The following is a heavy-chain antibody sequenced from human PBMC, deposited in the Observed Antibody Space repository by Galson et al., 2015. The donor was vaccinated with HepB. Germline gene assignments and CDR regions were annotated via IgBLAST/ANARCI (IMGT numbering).Heavy chain of an antibody. J-gene: IGHJ4*02. V-gene: IGHV1-2*02. D-gene: IGHD3-10*01. CDR3: ARIKNSGSFFLY. CDR2: INSNSGDP. CDR1: GYTFTDYY. Sequence: SVKVSCKASGYTFTDYYLHWVRQAPGQGLEWMGWINSNSGDPVYEQRFQGRVTMTRDTSISTAYMELSGPTSDDTAVYYCARIKNSGSFFLYWGQGTPVTVSS.